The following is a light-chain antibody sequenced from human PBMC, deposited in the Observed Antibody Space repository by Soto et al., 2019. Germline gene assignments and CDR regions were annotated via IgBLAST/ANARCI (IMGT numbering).Light chain of an antibody. CDR2: GAF. CDR3: QQSYNTPWT. V-gene: IGKV1-39*01. Sequence: DIPMTQSPSSLSASVGDRVTITCRASQTISRYANRYQQKPGKAPKLLISGAFDLQTGVPSRFSGSGSGTDFTLTINGLQPDDFATYYCQQSYNTPWTFGQGTKVEIK. CDR1: QTISRY. J-gene: IGKJ1*01.